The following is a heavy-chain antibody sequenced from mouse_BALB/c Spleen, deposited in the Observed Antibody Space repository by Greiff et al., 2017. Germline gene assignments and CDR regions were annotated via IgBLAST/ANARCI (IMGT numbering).Heavy chain of an antibody. J-gene: IGHJ3*01. D-gene: IGHD2-14*01. Sequence: QVQLQQSGAELVRPGTSVKISCKASGYAFTNYWLGWVKQRPGHGLEWIGDIYPGSGNTYYNEKFKGKATLTADKSSSTAYMQLSSLTSEDSAVYFCARKGDYRDAWFAYWGQGTLVTVSA. V-gene: IGHV1-63*01. CDR1: GYAFTNYW. CDR3: ARKGDYRDAWFAY. CDR2: IYPGSGNT.